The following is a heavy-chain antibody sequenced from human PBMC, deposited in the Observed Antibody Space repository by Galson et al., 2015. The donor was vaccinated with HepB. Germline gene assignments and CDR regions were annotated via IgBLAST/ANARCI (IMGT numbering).Heavy chain of an antibody. CDR3: ARVWGGNSRYNWSDP. Sequence: SLRLSCAASGFTFSSYSMNWVRQAPGKGLEWVSYISSSSSTIYYADSVKGRFTISRDNAKNSLYLQMNSLRDEDTAVYYCARVWGGNSRYNWSDPWGQGTLVTVSS. V-gene: IGHV3-48*02. D-gene: IGHD4-23*01. CDR1: GFTFSSYS. J-gene: IGHJ5*02. CDR2: ISSSSSTI.